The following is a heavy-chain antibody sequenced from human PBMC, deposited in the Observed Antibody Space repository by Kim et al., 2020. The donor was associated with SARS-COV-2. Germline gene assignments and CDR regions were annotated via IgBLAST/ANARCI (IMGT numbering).Heavy chain of an antibody. CDR2: ISWDGVNT. CDR1: GFSFDDYG. J-gene: IGHJ6*03. D-gene: IGHD6-13*01. CDR3: ARVAAEGGDYYYYMDV. V-gene: IGHV3-20*01. Sequence: GGSLRPSCRASGFSFDDYGMSWVRQVSGKGLQWVSGISWDGVNTYYEDSVKGRFTISRDNAKNSLYLQMDSLRAEDTALYHCARVAAEGGDYYYYMDVWGTGTTVIVSS.